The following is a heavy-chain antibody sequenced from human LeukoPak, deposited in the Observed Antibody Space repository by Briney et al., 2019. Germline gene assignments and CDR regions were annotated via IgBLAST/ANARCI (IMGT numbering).Heavy chain of an antibody. CDR1: GGTFSSYA. J-gene: IGHJ4*02. D-gene: IGHD5-18*01. Sequence: GASVKVSCKASGGTFSSYAISWVRQAPGQGLEWMGGIIPIFGTANYAQKFQGRVTITADESTSTAYMELSSLRSEDMAVYYCARGEARRGYSYGFDYWGQGTLVTVSS. CDR3: ARGEARRGYSYGFDY. V-gene: IGHV1-69*13. CDR2: IIPIFGTA.